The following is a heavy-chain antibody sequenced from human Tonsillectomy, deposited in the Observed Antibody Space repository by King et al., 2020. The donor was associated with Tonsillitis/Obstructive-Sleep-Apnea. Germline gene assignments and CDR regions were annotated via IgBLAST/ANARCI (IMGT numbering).Heavy chain of an antibody. D-gene: IGHD3-10*01. V-gene: IGHV4-34*01. CDR1: GGSFSDYD. Sequence: VQLQQWGAGLLKPSETLSLTCAVYGGSFSDYDWSWVRQPPGKGLEWIGVINHSGSTIYNPSLKSRLTISVDTSKNQFSLKLSSVTAADTAVYYCARDTYYYYASGSYKRNRLDYWGQGTLVTVSS. J-gene: IGHJ4*02. CDR2: INHSGST. CDR3: ARDTYYYYASGSYKRNRLDY.